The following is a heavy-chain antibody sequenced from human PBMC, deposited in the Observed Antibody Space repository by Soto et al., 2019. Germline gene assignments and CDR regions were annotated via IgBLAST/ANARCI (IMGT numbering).Heavy chain of an antibody. Sequence: SETLSLTGTVSGGSISSSSYYWGWIRQPPGKGLEWIGSIYYSGSTYYNPSLKSRVTISVDTSKNQFSLKLSSVTAADTAVYYCARLKTGDYIDYWGQGTLVTVSS. CDR1: GGSISSSSYY. CDR2: IYYSGST. D-gene: IGHD7-27*01. CDR3: ARLKTGDYIDY. J-gene: IGHJ4*02. V-gene: IGHV4-39*01.